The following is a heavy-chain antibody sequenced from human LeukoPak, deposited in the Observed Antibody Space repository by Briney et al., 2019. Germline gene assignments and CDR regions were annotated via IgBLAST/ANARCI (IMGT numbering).Heavy chain of an antibody. Sequence: SETLSLTCAVSGGSISSGGYSWSWIRQHPGKGLEWIGYIYYSGSTYYNSSLMSRVTISVDTSKNQFSLKLSSVTAADTAVYYCARVADSSAFDYWGQGTLVTVSS. J-gene: IGHJ4*02. CDR3: ARVADSSAFDY. D-gene: IGHD3-22*01. CDR1: GGSISSGGYS. CDR2: IYYSGST. V-gene: IGHV4-31*11.